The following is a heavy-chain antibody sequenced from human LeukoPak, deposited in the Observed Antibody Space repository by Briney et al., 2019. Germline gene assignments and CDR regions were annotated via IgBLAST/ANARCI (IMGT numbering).Heavy chain of an antibody. CDR3: ARSITMVRGVMKGWFDP. J-gene: IGHJ5*02. CDR1: GFTFSSYE. V-gene: IGHV3-48*03. Sequence: GGSLRLSCAASGFTFSSYEMNWVRQAPGKGLEWVSYISSSGNTIYYADSVKGRFTISRDNAKNSLYLQMNSLRAEDTAVYYCARSITMVRGVMKGWFDPWGQGTLVTVSS. D-gene: IGHD3-10*01. CDR2: ISSSGNTI.